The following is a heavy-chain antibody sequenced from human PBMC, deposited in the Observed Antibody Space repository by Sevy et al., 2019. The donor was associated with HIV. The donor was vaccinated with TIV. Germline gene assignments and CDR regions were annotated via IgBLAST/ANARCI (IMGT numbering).Heavy chain of an antibody. CDR2: IRLDGNDK. CDR3: ARDPGYSGYDWGALTYYFDY. CDR1: GFTFSTYA. Sequence: GGSLRLSCAASGFTFSTYAMYWVRQAPGKGPEWVSSIRLDGNDKQYADSVKGRFTISRDNSKNTLNLQMNSLRAEDTAVYYCARDPGYSGYDWGALTYYFDYWGQGTLVTVSS. D-gene: IGHD5-12*01. V-gene: IGHV3-33*07. J-gene: IGHJ4*02.